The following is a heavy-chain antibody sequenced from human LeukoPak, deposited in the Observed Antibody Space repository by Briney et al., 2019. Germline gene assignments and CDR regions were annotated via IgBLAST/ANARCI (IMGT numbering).Heavy chain of an antibody. J-gene: IGHJ4*02. V-gene: IGHV3-30-3*01. CDR3: ARDHSGWYMGGVDY. CDR2: ISYDGSNK. Sequence: GGSLRLSCAASGFTFSSYAMHWVRQAPGKGLEWVAVISYDGSNKYYADSVKGRSTISRDNSKNTLYLQMNSLRAEDTAVYYCARDHSGWYMGGVDYWGQGTLVTVSS. CDR1: GFTFSSYA. D-gene: IGHD6-19*01.